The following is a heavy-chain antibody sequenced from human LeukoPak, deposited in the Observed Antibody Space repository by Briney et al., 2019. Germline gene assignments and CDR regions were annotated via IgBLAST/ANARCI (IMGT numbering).Heavy chain of an antibody. CDR2: ISYDGSNK. CDR3: AKDRHIVVVTADAFDI. V-gene: IGHV3-30*18. CDR1: GFTFSSYG. D-gene: IGHD2-21*02. Sequence: GRSLRLSCAASGFTFSSYGMHWVRQAPGKGLEWVAVISYDGSNKYYADSVKGRFTISRDNSKNTLYLQMNSLGAEDTAVYYCAKDRHIVVVTADAFDIWGQGTMVTVSS. J-gene: IGHJ3*02.